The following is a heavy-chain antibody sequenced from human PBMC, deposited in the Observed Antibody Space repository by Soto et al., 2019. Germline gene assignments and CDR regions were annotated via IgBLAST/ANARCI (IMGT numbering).Heavy chain of an antibody. Sequence: EVHLLEFGGGLVQRGGSLRLSCAASGFTFSNYAMNWVRQAPGKGLEWVSGITGSGGATFYADSVKGRFTISRDNSKNTVYLQVNSVRADDTAVYCCAKEYTSISKGSFDYWGQGALVTVSS. J-gene: IGHJ4*02. D-gene: IGHD2-2*02. CDR2: ITGSGGAT. CDR1: GFTFSNYA. V-gene: IGHV3-23*01. CDR3: AKEYTSISKGSFDY.